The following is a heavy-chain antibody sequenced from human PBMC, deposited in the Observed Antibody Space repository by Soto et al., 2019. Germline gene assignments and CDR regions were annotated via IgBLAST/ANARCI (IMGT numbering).Heavy chain of an antibody. Sequence: GASVKVSCKASGGTFSSYAISWVRQAPGQGLEWMGGIIPIFGTANYAQKFQGRVTITADESTSTAYMELSSLRSEDTVVYYCARSGYSYGFDYWGQGTLVTVSS. CDR1: GGTFSSYA. J-gene: IGHJ4*02. CDR2: IIPIFGTA. V-gene: IGHV1-69*13. CDR3: ARSGYSYGFDY. D-gene: IGHD5-18*01.